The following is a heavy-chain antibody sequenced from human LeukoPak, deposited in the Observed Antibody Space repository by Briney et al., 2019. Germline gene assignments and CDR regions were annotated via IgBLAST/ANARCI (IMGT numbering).Heavy chain of an antibody. D-gene: IGHD3-22*01. CDR1: GFTFSSYW. Sequence: GGSLRLSCAASGFTFSSYWMSWVRQAPGKGLEWVANIKQDGSEKYYVDSVKGRFTISRDNTKNSLYLQMNCLRAEDTAVYYCARDPRGHYDSSGYYYGGGAFDIWGQGTMVTVSS. CDR2: IKQDGSEK. CDR3: ARDPRGHYDSSGYYYGGGAFDI. V-gene: IGHV3-7*01. J-gene: IGHJ3*02.